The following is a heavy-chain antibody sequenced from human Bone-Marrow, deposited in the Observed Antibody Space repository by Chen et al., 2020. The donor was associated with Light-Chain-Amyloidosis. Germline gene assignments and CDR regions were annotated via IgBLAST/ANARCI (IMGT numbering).Heavy chain of an antibody. Sequence: QVQLVQSGAEGKKPGASVKVSCKASGYTFTSYGISWVRQAPGQGLEWMGWISTYNGNTNYAQHLQGRVTMTTDTSTSTAYMELRSLRYDDTAVYYCARDPGYSSSWSPGSFWGQGTLVTVSS. CDR1: GYTFTSYG. J-gene: IGHJ4*02. CDR2: ISTYNGNT. D-gene: IGHD6-13*01. CDR3: ARDPGYSSSWSPGSF. V-gene: IGHV1-18*01.